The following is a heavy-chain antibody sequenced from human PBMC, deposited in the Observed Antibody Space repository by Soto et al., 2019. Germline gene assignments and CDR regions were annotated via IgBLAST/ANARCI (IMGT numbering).Heavy chain of an antibody. D-gene: IGHD3-9*01. CDR1: GFTFSSYG. Sequence: QVQLVESGGGVVQPGRSLRLSCAASGFTFSSYGMHWVRQAPGKGLEWVAVIWYDGSNKYYADSVKGRFTISRDNSKNTLNLQINSLRAEDTAVYYCARDRAVVLTGYHEHYYAYGMDVWGQGTTVTVSS. V-gene: IGHV3-33*01. CDR3: ARDRAVVLTGYHEHYYAYGMDV. J-gene: IGHJ6*02. CDR2: IWYDGSNK.